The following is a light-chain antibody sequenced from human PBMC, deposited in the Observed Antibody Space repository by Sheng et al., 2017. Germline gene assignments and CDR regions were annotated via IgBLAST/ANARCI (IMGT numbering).Light chain of an antibody. CDR3: AAWDDSLSVWV. Sequence: LTQPPSASGTPGQRVTISCSGSSSNIGSNYVYWYQQLPGTAPKLLIYRNNQRPSGVPDRFSGSKSGTSASLAISGLRSEDEADYYCAAWDDSLSVWVFGGGTKLTVL. J-gene: IGLJ3*02. V-gene: IGLV1-47*01. CDR1: SSNIGSNY. CDR2: RNN.